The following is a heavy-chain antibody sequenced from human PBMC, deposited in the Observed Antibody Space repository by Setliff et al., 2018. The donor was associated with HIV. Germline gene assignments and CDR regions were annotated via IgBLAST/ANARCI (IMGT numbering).Heavy chain of an antibody. CDR2: IYTSEST. J-gene: IGHJ4*02. Sequence: SETLSLTCTVSGGSISSYYYWSWIRQPAGKGLEWIGRIYTSESTNYNPSLKSRVTISVDTSKKQFSLKLRSVAAADTAVYYCARSSYYGSGSYTDYWGQGTLVTVSS. CDR3: ARSSYYGSGSYTDY. V-gene: IGHV4-4*07. D-gene: IGHD3-10*01. CDR1: GGSISSYYY.